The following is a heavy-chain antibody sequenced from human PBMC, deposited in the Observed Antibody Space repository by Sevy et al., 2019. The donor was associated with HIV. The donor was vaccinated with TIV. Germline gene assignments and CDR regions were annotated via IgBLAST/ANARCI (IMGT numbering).Heavy chain of an antibody. CDR1: GYTFTDYY. V-gene: IGHV1-2*02. Sequence: ASVKVSCKSSGYTFTDYYMHWVRQAPGLGLEWMGWINPISGDTNYAQKFQGRVTMTRDTSISTAYMELSRLRSDDTAVYYCAREASDMVRGILNWFDPWCQGTLVTVSS. CDR2: INPISGDT. D-gene: IGHD3-10*01. J-gene: IGHJ5*02. CDR3: AREASDMVRGILNWFDP.